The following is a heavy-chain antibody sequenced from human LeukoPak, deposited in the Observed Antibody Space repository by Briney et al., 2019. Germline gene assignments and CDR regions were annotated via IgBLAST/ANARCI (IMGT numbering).Heavy chain of an antibody. CDR3: ARDRSGSYCSSTSCRYYYYYMDV. D-gene: IGHD2-2*01. V-gene: IGHV4-59*01. Sequence: SETLSLTCTVSGGSISSYYWSWIWQPPGKGLEWIGYIYYSGSTNYNPSLKSRVTISVDTSKNQFSLKLSSVTAADTAVYYCARDRSGSYCSSTSCRYYYYYMDVWGKGTTVTISS. J-gene: IGHJ6*03. CDR2: IYYSGST. CDR1: GGSISSYY.